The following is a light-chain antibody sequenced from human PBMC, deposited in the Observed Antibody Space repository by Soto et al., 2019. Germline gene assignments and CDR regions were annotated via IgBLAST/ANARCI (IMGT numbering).Light chain of an antibody. CDR3: QSYDSSLSAHYV. V-gene: IGLV1-40*01. Sequence: QSVLSQPPSVSVAPGQRVTISCTGSRCDIGATYDVQWYQQLPGTAPKLLIYGNSNRPSGVPDRVSGSKSGTSASLAITGLQADDEADYYCQSYDSSLSAHYVFGTGTKVTVL. CDR2: GNS. CDR1: RCDIGATYD. J-gene: IGLJ1*01.